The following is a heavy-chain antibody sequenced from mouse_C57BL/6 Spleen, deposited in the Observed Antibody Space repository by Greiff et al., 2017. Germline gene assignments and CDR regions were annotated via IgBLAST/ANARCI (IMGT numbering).Heavy chain of an antibody. CDR3: ARAVTTVVVDYYAMDY. CDR2: IYPGSGNT. CDR1: GYTFTDYY. D-gene: IGHD1-1*01. V-gene: IGHV1-76*01. Sequence: VQRVESGAELVRPGASVKLSCKASGYTFTDYYINWVKQRPGQGLEWIARIYPGSGNTYYNEKFKGKATLTAEKSSSTAYMQLSSLTSEDSAVYFCARAVTTVVVDYYAMDYWGQGTSVTVSS. J-gene: IGHJ4*01.